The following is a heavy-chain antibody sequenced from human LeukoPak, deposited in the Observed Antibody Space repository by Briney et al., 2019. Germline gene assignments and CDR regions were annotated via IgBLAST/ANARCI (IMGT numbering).Heavy chain of an antibody. CDR2: INHSGST. J-gene: IGHJ5*02. D-gene: IGHD2-2*01. CDR3: ARHLVVPWEGWFDP. CDR1: GGSISSYY. Sequence: SETLSLTCTVSGGSISSYYWSWIRQPPGKGLEWIGEINHSGSTNYNPSLKSRVTISVDTSKNQFSLKLSSVTAADTAVYYCARHLVVPWEGWFDPWGQGTLVTVSS. V-gene: IGHV4-34*01.